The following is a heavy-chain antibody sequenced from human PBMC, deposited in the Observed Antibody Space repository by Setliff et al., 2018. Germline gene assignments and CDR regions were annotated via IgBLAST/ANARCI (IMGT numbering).Heavy chain of an antibody. Sequence: ASVKVSCKASGYPFVGYFLHWVRQAPGEGLEWMGWINPKTGDTLYAPKFQGRVTMTRDTSISTAYMELSSLRSDDTAVYYCARDGISWLMWFDPWGQGTLVTVSS. J-gene: IGHJ5*02. CDR2: INPKTGDT. V-gene: IGHV1-2*02. CDR3: ARDGISWLMWFDP. CDR1: GYPFVGYF. D-gene: IGHD3-16*01.